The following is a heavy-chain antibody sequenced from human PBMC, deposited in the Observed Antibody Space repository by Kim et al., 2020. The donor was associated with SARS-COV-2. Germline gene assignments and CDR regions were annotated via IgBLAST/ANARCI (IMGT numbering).Heavy chain of an antibody. CDR2: IDPSDSYT. CDR1: GYSFTSYW. Sequence: GESLKISCKGSGYSFTSYWISWVRQMPGKGLEWMGRIDPSDSYTNYSPSFQGHVTISADKSISTAYLQWSSLKASDTAMYYCARLHIAAAGSIYYYYGMDVWGQGTTVTVSS. D-gene: IGHD6-13*01. V-gene: IGHV5-10-1*01. J-gene: IGHJ6*02. CDR3: ARLHIAAAGSIYYYYGMDV.